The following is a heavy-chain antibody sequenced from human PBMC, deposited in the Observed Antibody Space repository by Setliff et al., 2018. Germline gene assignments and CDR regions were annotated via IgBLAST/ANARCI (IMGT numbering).Heavy chain of an antibody. CDR1: GGSISSSDYY. J-gene: IGHJ4*02. CDR2: IYNNGSP. V-gene: IGHV4-39*01. CDR3: ARHWDY. Sequence: PSETLSLTCTVSGGSISSSDYYWGWIRQPPGKGLEWIGSIYNNGSPYYNPSLKSRITISGDTSTNQFSLKLSSVSAADTAVYFCARHWDYWGQGTLVTVSS.